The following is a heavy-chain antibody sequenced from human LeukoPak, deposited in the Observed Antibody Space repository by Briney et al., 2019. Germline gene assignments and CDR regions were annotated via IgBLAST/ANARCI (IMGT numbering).Heavy chain of an antibody. CDR3: ARGDTSGYYPPSDY. CDR2: ISPYNGNT. Sequence: APVKVSCKASGYIFTTYGISWVRQAPGQGLEWMGWISPYNGNTKYAQKLQGRVTMTTDTSTSTAYMELRSLRSDDPAVYYCARGDTSGYYPPSDYWGQGTLVTVSS. V-gene: IGHV1-18*01. CDR1: GYIFTTYG. D-gene: IGHD3-22*01. J-gene: IGHJ4*02.